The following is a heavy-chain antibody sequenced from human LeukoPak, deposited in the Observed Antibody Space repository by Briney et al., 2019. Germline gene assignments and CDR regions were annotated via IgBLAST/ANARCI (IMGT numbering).Heavy chain of an antibody. V-gene: IGHV3-23*01. CDR1: GFTFSSYG. Sequence: GGSLRLSCAASGFTFSSYGMSWVRQAPGKGLEWVSAISPSGDNTYYADSVRGRFTISRDNSRNTMYLQMNSLRVEDAAVYYCAKAPVTSCRGAFCYPFDSWGQGTLVTVSS. D-gene: IGHD2-15*01. CDR3: AKAPVTSCRGAFCYPFDS. CDR2: ISPSGDNT. J-gene: IGHJ4*02.